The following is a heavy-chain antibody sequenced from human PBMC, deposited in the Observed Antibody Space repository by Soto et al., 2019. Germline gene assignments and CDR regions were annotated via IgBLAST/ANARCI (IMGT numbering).Heavy chain of an antibody. CDR3: ARGVGAYYFDY. CDR2: IIPIFGTT. D-gene: IGHD1-26*01. Sequence: QVQLVQSGAEVKKPGSSVKVSCKASGGTFSTYAITWVRQAPGQGLEWLGVIIPIFGTTDYARKFQGRVTITAAESTSTVFIELSSLTSEDTAVYYCARGVGAYYFDYWGQGPLVTVSS. J-gene: IGHJ4*02. V-gene: IGHV1-69*01. CDR1: GGTFSTYA.